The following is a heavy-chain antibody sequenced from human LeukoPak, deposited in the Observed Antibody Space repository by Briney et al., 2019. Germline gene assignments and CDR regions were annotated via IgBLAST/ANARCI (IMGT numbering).Heavy chain of an antibody. CDR3: AKDLGLSDGYYFDY. Sequence: GGSLRLSCAASGFAFSSYAMSWVRQAPGKGLEWVSAISGSGGSTYYADSVKGRFTISRDNSKNTLYLQMNSLRAEDTAVYYCAKDLGLSDGYYFDYWGQGTLVTVSS. CDR2: ISGSGGST. CDR1: GFAFSSYA. V-gene: IGHV3-23*01. D-gene: IGHD3-10*01. J-gene: IGHJ4*02.